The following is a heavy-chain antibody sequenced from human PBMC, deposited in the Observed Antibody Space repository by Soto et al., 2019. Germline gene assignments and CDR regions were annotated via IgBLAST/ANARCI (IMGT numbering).Heavy chain of an antibody. V-gene: IGHV1-8*01. CDR1: GYTFTSYD. Sequence: GASVKVSCKASGYTFTSYDINWVRQATGQGLEWMGWMNPNSGNTGYAQKFQGRVTMTRNTSISTAYMELSSLRSEDTAVYYCARVPARGYYYGSGSPDYWGQGTLVTVSS. CDR2: MNPNSGNT. D-gene: IGHD3-10*01. CDR3: ARVPARGYYYGSGSPDY. J-gene: IGHJ4*02.